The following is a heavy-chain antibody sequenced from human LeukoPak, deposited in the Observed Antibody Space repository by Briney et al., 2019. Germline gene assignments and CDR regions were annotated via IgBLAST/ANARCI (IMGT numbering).Heavy chain of an antibody. CDR1: GFTFSSFG. V-gene: IGHV3-23*01. CDR3: AKGVGRFDP. CDR2: ISGSGGST. Sequence: GGSLRLSCATSGFTFSSFGMTWVRQAPGKGLDWVSSISGSGGSTYNADSVKGRFTISRDNSKNTLYLQMNSLRAEDTAVYYCAKGVGRFDPWGQGTLVTVSS. J-gene: IGHJ5*02.